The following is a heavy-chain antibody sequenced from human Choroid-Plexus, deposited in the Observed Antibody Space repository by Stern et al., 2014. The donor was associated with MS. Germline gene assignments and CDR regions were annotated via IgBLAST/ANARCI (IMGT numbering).Heavy chain of an antibody. CDR1: GFTLSDHY. Sequence: MQLVQSGGGLVPPGGSLRLSCVASGFTLSDHYMAWVRQAPGKGLEWVGRIRNKANRYTTQYAASVKGRFVSARDDSKNSLYLQMNSLKSEDTAVYYCVRVSGSSASDFWGQGTLVSVSS. J-gene: IGHJ4*02. CDR2: IRNKANRYTT. CDR3: VRVSGSSASDF. D-gene: IGHD6-13*01. V-gene: IGHV3-72*01.